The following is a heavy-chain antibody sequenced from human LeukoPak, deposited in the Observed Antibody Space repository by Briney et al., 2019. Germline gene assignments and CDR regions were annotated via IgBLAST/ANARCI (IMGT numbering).Heavy chain of an antibody. Sequence: ASVKVSCKASGYTFTYFYIHWVRQAPGQGLEWMGWINPKTGGTNYAQNFQGRVTMTRDTSISTAYMELNRLRSDDTAVYYCARGRFRVPYDYWGQGTLVTVSS. J-gene: IGHJ4*02. D-gene: IGHD3-16*01. CDR1: GYTFTYFY. CDR3: ARGRFRVPYDY. V-gene: IGHV1-2*02. CDR2: INPKTGGT.